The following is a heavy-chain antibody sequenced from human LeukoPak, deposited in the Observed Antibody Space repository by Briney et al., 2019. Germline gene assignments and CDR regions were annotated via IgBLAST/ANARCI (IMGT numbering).Heavy chain of an antibody. Sequence: SETLSLTCTVSGGSISSSIYYWGWIRQPPGKGLEWIGSIYYSGSTYYNPSLKSRVTISVDTSKNQFSLKLSSVTAADTAVYYCARRGYYYDSSSYYFDYWGQGTLVTVSS. V-gene: IGHV4-39*01. J-gene: IGHJ4*02. CDR1: GGSISSSIYY. CDR3: ARRGYYYDSSSYYFDY. CDR2: IYYSGST. D-gene: IGHD3-22*01.